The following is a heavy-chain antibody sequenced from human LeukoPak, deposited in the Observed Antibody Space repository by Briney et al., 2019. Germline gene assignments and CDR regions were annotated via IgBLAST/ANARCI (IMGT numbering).Heavy chain of an antibody. V-gene: IGHV3-48*01. CDR2: IGISSGNT. Sequence: GGSLRLSCAASGFTFSSYSMNWVRQAPGKGLEWISYIGISSGNTKYADSVKGRFTISGDKAKNSVYLQMNSLRVEDTAVYYCARDRPADSSGLYYEGAFDIWGQGTMVTVSS. D-gene: IGHD3-22*01. CDR3: ARDRPADSSGLYYEGAFDI. J-gene: IGHJ3*02. CDR1: GFTFSSYS.